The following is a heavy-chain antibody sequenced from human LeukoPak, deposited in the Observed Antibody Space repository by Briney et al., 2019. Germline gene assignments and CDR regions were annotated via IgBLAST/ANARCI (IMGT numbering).Heavy chain of an antibody. V-gene: IGHV4-61*02. J-gene: IGHJ4*02. CDR2: FYTSGST. Sequence: SETLSLTCTVSGGSMSSVSYYWSWIRLPVGKGLEWIWCFYTSGSTNYNPSLKSRVTISVDTSNNQCSLKLSSVTAADTAVYYCARDRALGYCSGGSCYSWGQGTLVTVSS. CDR3: ARDRALGYCSGGSCYS. CDR1: GGSMSSVSYY. D-gene: IGHD2-15*01.